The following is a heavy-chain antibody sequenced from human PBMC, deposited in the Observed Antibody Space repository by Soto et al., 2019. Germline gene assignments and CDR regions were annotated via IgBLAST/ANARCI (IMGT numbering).Heavy chain of an antibody. CDR2: ITHTGRT. Sequence: SSETLSLTCTVSGGSVSSSDYYWSWIRQPPGKGLEWIGEITHTGRTNYDPSLKSRLTISVDTSKNEFSLKLSSVTAADTSVYYCARIYCTSTTCYVVSWGQGTLVTSPQ. D-gene: IGHD2-2*01. CDR1: GGSVSSSDYY. CDR3: ARIYCTSTTCYVVS. J-gene: IGHJ4*02. V-gene: IGHV4-30-4*01.